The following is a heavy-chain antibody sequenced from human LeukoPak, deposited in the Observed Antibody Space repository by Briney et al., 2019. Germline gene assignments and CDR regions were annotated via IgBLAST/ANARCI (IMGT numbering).Heavy chain of an antibody. D-gene: IGHD3-10*01. CDR3: AREDGSGSYPL. J-gene: IGHJ4*02. Sequence: PSETLSLTCTVSGGSISSYYWSWIRQPPGKGVEWIGYIYYSGSTNYNPSLKSRVTISVDTSKNRFSLKLSSVTAADTAVYYCAREDGSGSYPLWGQGTLVTVSS. CDR1: GGSISSYY. CDR2: IYYSGST. V-gene: IGHV4-59*01.